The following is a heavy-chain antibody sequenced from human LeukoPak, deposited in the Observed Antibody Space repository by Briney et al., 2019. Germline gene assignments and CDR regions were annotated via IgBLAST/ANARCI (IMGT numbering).Heavy chain of an antibody. CDR1: GYTFTSYG. Sequence: ASVKVSCKASGYTFTSYGIGWVRQPPGQGLERMGVIGAYNGNTNYAQKFQGGVTMTTDTSTNTAYMELRSLRSDDTAVYYCARELNDYGDYGYFQYWGQGTLTTVSS. V-gene: IGHV1-18*01. CDR3: ARELNDYGDYGYFQY. CDR2: IGAYNGNT. D-gene: IGHD4-17*01. J-gene: IGHJ1*01.